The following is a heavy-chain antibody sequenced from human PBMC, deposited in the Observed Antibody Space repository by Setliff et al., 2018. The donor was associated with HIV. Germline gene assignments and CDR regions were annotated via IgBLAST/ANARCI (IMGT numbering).Heavy chain of an antibody. V-gene: IGHV1-18*01. CDR1: GDTFNSHA. CDR2: ISTYNGNT. D-gene: IGHD3-10*01. J-gene: IGHJ4*02. CDR3: ARGTYGDY. Sequence: ASVKVSCKASGDTFNSHAISWVRQAPGQGLEWMGWISTYNGNTNYAQKLQGRVTMTTDTSTNTAYMELRSLRSDDTAVYYCARGTYGDYWGRGTLVTVSS.